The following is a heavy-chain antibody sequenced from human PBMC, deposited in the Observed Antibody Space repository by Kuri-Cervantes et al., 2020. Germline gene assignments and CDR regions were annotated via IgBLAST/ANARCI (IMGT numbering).Heavy chain of an antibody. D-gene: IGHD5-18*01. V-gene: IGHV4-59*01. CDR1: GGSISSSY. CDR2: IYYSGTT. Sequence: SETLSLTCSVFGGSISSSYWSWIRQSPGKGPEWIGYIYYSGTTNYNPSLKSRVTISVDTSKNQFSLELSSMTAADTAVYYCARGYSYGWRWFDPWGQGTLVTVSS. J-gene: IGHJ5*02. CDR3: ARGYSYGWRWFDP.